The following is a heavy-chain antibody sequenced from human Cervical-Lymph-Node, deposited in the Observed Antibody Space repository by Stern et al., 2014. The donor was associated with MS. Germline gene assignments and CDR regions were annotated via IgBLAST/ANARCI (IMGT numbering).Heavy chain of an antibody. CDR1: GYNFIAQW. CDR2: IHPGDSDT. V-gene: IGHV5-51*03. D-gene: IGHD3-16*01. Sequence: VQLVQSGAEVKKPGESLKISCEGFGYNFIAQWIGWVRQMPGKGLEYMGIIHPGDSDTRYTSSFQGHITLSVDRSISTAFLKWSSLKASDTGIYYCASAGTGGRFVWGQGTTVTVSS. CDR3: ASAGTGGRFV. J-gene: IGHJ6*02.